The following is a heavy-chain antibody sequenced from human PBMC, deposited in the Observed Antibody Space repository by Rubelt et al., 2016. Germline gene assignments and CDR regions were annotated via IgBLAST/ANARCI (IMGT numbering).Heavy chain of an antibody. CDR3: ARANSSRYGMDV. D-gene: IGHD6-13*01. V-gene: IGHV4-34*01. CDR2: INHSGST. Sequence: QVQLQQWGAGLLKPSETLSLTCAVYGGSFSGYYWSWIRQPPGKGLEWIGEINHSGSTNYNPSLKSLVTISVDTAKNHFSLKLSAVNAADTAVYYCARANSSRYGMDVWGQGTTVTVSS. J-gene: IGHJ6*02. CDR1: GGSFSGYY.